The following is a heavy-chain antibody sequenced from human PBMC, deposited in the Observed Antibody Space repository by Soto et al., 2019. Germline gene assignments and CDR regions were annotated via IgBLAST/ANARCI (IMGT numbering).Heavy chain of an antibody. CDR1: GGSISSYY. J-gene: IGHJ6*02. D-gene: IGHD3-10*01. Sequence: PSDTLSLTCTVSGGSISSYYCSWIRQPPGKGLEWIGYIYYSGSTNYNPSLKSRVTISVDTSKNQFSLKLSSVTAADTAVYYCARAYGSGSSDYYYGMDVWGQGTTVTVSS. CDR3: ARAYGSGSSDYYYGMDV. V-gene: IGHV4-59*07. CDR2: IYYSGST.